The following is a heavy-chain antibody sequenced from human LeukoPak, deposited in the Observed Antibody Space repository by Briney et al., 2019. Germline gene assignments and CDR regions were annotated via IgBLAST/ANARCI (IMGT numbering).Heavy chain of an antibody. CDR3: ASYNYYGSGSLFDY. J-gene: IGHJ4*02. Sequence: PGGSLRLSCAASRFTVNSNYMSWVRQAPGKGLEWVSVIYSGGSTYYADSVKGRFTISRDNSKNTLYLQMNSLRAEDTAVYYCASYNYYGSGSLFDYWGQGTLVTVSS. CDR2: IYSGGST. V-gene: IGHV3-66*01. CDR1: RFTVNSNY. D-gene: IGHD3-10*01.